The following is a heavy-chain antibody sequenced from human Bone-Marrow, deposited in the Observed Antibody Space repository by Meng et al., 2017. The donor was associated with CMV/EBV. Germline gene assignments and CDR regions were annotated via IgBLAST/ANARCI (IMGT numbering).Heavy chain of an antibody. CDR2: INPNSGGT. J-gene: IGHJ4*02. D-gene: IGHD6-19*01. Sequence: ASVMVSCKASGYTFTGYYMHWVRQAPGQGLEWMGWINPNSGGTNYAQKFQGRVTMTRDTSISTAYMELSRLRSDDTAVYYCASLGYSSGWPPGYWVQGTLATFPS. CDR1: GYTFTGYY. V-gene: IGHV1-2*02. CDR3: ASLGYSSGWPPGY.